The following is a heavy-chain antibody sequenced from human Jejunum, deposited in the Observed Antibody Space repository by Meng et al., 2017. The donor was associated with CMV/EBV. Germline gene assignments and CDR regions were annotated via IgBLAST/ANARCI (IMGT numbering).Heavy chain of an antibody. D-gene: IGHD1-1*01. V-gene: IGHV3-7*01. Sequence: ASGFTFSQYWMGWVRQAPGKGLEWVANMNPAGTEKYYVDSVKGRFTISRDNAENSLHLQMNSLRGDDMGVYYCAKNHVLFGRNDEWGQGSLVTVSS. CDR2: MNPAGTEK. CDR1: GFTFSQYW. CDR3: AKNHVLFGRNDE. J-gene: IGHJ4*02.